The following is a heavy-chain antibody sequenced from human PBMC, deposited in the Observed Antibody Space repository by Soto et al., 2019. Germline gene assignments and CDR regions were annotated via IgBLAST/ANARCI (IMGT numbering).Heavy chain of an antibody. CDR3: ARGGHVVVVTAALDS. CDR1: GDTFTEYY. J-gene: IGHJ4*02. V-gene: IGHV1-46*01. CDR2: VNPSGGHT. D-gene: IGHD2-21*02. Sequence: QVQLMQSGAEVKKPGASVKVSCKASGDTFTEYYIHWVRQAPGQGLEWMGTVNPSGGHTTYAQHFLGRVTMTRDTSTSTLYMELTSLTSEDTAVYYCARGGHVVVVTAALDSWGQEKLVTVS.